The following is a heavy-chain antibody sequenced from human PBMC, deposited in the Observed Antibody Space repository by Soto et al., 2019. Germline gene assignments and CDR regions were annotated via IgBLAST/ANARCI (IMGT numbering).Heavy chain of an antibody. CDR2: INHSGST. V-gene: IGHV4-34*01. D-gene: IGHD2-15*01. Sequence: SETLSLTCAVYGGSFSGYYWSWIRQPPGKGLEWIGEINHSGSTNYNPSLKSRVTISVDTSKNQFSLKLSSVTAADTAVYYCARGAVAATQGFYYYYYGMDVWGQGTTVTVSS. J-gene: IGHJ6*02. CDR3: ARGAVAATQGFYYYYYGMDV. CDR1: GGSFSGYY.